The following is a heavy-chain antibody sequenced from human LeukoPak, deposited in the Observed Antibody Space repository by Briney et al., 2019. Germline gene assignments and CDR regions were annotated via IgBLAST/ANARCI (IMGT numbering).Heavy chain of an antibody. Sequence: GALRLSCAASGFTFSSYSMNWVRPAPGKGMGWVSSLSSSSRYIYYADSVKGRFPISRANAKNSLYLQMNSLRAEDTAVYYCARDPGVPSWLSFDWAYYYYYMDVWGKGTTVTVSS. CDR2: LSSSSRYI. CDR3: ARDPGVPSWLSFDWAYYYYYMDV. J-gene: IGHJ6*03. CDR1: GFTFSSYS. D-gene: IGHD3-9*01. V-gene: IGHV3-21*01.